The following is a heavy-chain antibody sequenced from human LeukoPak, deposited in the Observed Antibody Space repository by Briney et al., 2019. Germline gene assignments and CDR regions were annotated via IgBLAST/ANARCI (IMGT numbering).Heavy chain of an antibody. CDR2: IYTSGST. CDR1: GGSISSYY. Sequence: SETLSLTCTVSGGSISSYYWGWIRQPAGKGLEWIGRIYTSGSTNYNPSLKSRVTMSVDTSKNQFSLKLSSVTAADTAVYYCAREGCGGGTSCSDDAFDIWGQGTMVTVSS. J-gene: IGHJ3*02. D-gene: IGHD2-2*01. V-gene: IGHV4-4*07. CDR3: AREGCGGGTSCSDDAFDI.